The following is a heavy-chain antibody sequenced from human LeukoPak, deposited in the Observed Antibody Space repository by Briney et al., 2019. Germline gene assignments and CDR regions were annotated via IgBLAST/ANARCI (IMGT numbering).Heavy chain of an antibody. CDR1: GGSISVYY. J-gene: IGHJ4*02. D-gene: IGHD3-9*01. CDR3: ARVLGGLLVI. CDR2: MFTSGRT. Sequence: SETLSLTCTVSGGSISVYYWCWVWHPQQKGLTWIRYMFTSGRTNSNPSLKSRVSISVDTSKNQLSLNLSSVTAADTAGYYCARVLGGLLVIWGQGSLVTVSS. V-gene: IGHV4-4*08.